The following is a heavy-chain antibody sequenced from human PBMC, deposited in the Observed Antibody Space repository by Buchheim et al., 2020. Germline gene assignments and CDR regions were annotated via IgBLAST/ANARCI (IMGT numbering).Heavy chain of an antibody. CDR3: ASSVPQTTVVTYWYFDL. Sequence: QVQLVQSGAEVKKPGSSVKVSCKASGGTFSSYAISWVRQAPGQGLEWMGGIIPIFGTANYAQKFQGRVTITADESPSTAYMELSSLRSEDTAVYYCASSVPQTTVVTYWYFDLWGRGTL. V-gene: IGHV1-69*01. CDR1: GGTFSSYA. J-gene: IGHJ2*01. CDR2: IIPIFGTA. D-gene: IGHD4-23*01.